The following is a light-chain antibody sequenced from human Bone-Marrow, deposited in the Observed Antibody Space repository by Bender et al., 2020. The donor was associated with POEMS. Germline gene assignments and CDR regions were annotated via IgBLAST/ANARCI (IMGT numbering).Light chain of an antibody. V-gene: IGLV2-23*01. CDR1: STDVGSFNL. CDR2: EDS. J-gene: IGLJ3*02. Sequence: QSALTQPASVSGSPGQSITISCTGTSTDVGSFNLVSWYQHHPGKAPKVMIYEDSKRPSGVSNRFSGSKSGNTASLTISGLQPEDEADYYCSSYAGTSTWVFGGGTKLTVL. CDR3: SSYAGTSTWV.